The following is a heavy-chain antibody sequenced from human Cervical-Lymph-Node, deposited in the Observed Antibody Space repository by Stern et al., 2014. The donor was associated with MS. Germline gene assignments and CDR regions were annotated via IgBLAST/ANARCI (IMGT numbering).Heavy chain of an antibody. J-gene: IGHJ4*02. CDR3: ARDVADYASRTNRRYHFDY. D-gene: IGHD3-10*01. V-gene: IGHV1-3*01. CDR2: VNAANGNT. Sequence: VQLVESGAEVKKPGASVKVSCKASGYTFTNYAMHWVRHASGQRLEWLGWVNAANGNTKYSQSFQDRLTVTRDTSASTVYMELSSLRSEDTAVYYCARDVADYASRTNRRYHFDYWGQGSLVTVSS. CDR1: GYTFTNYA.